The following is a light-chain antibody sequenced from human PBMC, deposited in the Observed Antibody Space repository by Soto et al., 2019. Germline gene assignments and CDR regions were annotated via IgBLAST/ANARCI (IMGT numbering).Light chain of an antibody. J-gene: IGKJ2*01. Sequence: DIQMTQYPSSLAASVGDRVTITCRASQSIRSYLNWYQQKPGKAPKLLISSASSLQSDVPSRFSCSGSGTDFTLTISSLQPEDFATYYCQQGYNTGTFGQGTKLEIK. CDR3: QQGYNTGT. CDR1: QSIRSY. CDR2: SAS. V-gene: IGKV1-39*01.